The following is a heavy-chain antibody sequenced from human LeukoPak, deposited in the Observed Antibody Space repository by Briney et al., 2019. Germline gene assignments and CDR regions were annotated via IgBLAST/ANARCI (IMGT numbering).Heavy chain of an antibody. CDR1: GFAFSNSW. Sequence: GGSLRLSCAASGFAFSNSWMNWVRQAPVRQALGKGLEWVATIKSDGSERYYVVSVKGRFTISRDNAKNSLYLQMDSLRAEDTAVYYCVSTIRGFSSDSWGQGTLVTVSS. V-gene: IGHV3-7*01. CDR2: IKSDGSER. CDR3: VSTIRGFSSDS. D-gene: IGHD5-12*01. J-gene: IGHJ5*01.